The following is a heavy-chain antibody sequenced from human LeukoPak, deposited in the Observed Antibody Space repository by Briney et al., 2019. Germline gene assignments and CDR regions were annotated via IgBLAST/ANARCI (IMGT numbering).Heavy chain of an antibody. CDR1: GGSISSYY. D-gene: IGHD2-15*01. CDR2: IYYSGST. V-gene: IGHV4-59*01. CDR3: ARAVVVVAANAELWFDP. Sequence: SETLSLTCTVSGGSISSYYWSWIRQPPGKGLEWIGYIYYSGSTNYNPSLKSRVTISVDTSKNQFSLKLSSVTAADTAVYCCARAVVVVAANAELWFDPWGQGTLVTVSS. J-gene: IGHJ5*02.